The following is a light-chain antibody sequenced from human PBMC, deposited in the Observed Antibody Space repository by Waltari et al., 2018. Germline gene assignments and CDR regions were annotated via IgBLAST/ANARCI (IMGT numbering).Light chain of an antibody. V-gene: IGKV1-12*01. CDR3: QQANSFPLT. CDR1: QGISSW. Sequence: DLQLPQSPSSVSASVVASVTLTCRASQGISSWLTWYQQKPVKAPKLLMYAASSLQSEVPSRFSGSGSETDFTLTIISLQPEDFATYYCQQANSFPLTFGGGTKVKIK. CDR2: AAS. J-gene: IGKJ4*01.